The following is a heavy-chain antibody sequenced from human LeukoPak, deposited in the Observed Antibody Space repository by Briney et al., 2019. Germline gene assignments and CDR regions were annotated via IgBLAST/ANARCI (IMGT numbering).Heavy chain of an antibody. Sequence: NPGGSLRLSCATSGFTFSDYYMSWIRQAPGKGLEWVSYISSSGSTIYYADSVKGRFTISRDNAKNSLYLQMNSLRAEDTAVYYCARVRAIFGVVIKNDAFDIWGQGTMVTVSS. V-gene: IGHV3-11*04. CDR3: ARVRAIFGVVIKNDAFDI. CDR1: GFTFSDYY. J-gene: IGHJ3*02. CDR2: ISSSGSTI. D-gene: IGHD3-3*01.